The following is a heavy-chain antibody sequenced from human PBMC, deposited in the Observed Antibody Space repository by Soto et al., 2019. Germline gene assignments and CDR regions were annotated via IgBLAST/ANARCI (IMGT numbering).Heavy chain of an antibody. CDR2: IKSKTDGGTT. V-gene: IGHV3-15*07. CDR1: GFTFSNAW. D-gene: IGHD2-2*01. CDR3: TTDPRVHLLTDIDY. Sequence: PGGSLRLSCAASGFTFSNAWMNWVRQAPGKGLEWVGRIKSKTDGGTTDYAAPVKGRFTISRDDSKNTLYLQMNSLKTEDTAVYYCTTDPRVHLLTDIDYWGQGTLVTVSS. J-gene: IGHJ4*02.